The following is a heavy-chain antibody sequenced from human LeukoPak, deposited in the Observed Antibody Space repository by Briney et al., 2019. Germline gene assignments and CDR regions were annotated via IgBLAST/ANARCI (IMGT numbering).Heavy chain of an antibody. CDR1: GFTLSTSG. CDR2: ISGSGGST. J-gene: IGHJ4*02. CDR3: AKDLRTGLVVIGFDY. D-gene: IGHD3-22*01. V-gene: IGHV3-23*01. Sequence: GGSLRLSCAASGFTLSTSGMNWVRQAPGKGLEWVSAISGSGGSTYYADSVKGRFTISRDNSKNTLYLQMNSLRAEDTAVYYCAKDLRTGLVVIGFDYWGQGTLVTVSS.